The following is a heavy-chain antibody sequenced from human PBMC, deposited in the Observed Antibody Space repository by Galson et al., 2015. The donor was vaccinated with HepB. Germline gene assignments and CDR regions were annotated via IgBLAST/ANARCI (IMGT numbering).Heavy chain of an antibody. CDR2: ISYDGSNK. V-gene: IGHV3-30*04. Sequence: SLRLSCAASGFTFSSYAMHWVRQAPGKGLEWVAVISYDGSNKYYADSVKGRFTISRDNSKNTLYLQMNSLRAEDTAVYYCASLVVVVAATHDAFDIWGQGTMVTVSS. CDR3: ASLVVVVAATHDAFDI. CDR1: GFTFSSYA. J-gene: IGHJ3*02. D-gene: IGHD2-15*01.